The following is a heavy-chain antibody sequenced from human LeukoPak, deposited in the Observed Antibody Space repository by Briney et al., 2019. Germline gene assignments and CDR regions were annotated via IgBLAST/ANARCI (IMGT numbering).Heavy chain of an antibody. V-gene: IGHV3-30*03. CDR1: GFTFSSYG. Sequence: GGSLRLSCAASGFTFSSYGMHWVRHAPGKGLEWGAVISYDGSNKYYADSVKGRFTISRDNSKNTLYLQMNSLRAEDTAVYYCATYCSSTSCLDYWGQGTLVTVSS. CDR3: ATYCSSTSCLDY. CDR2: ISYDGSNK. D-gene: IGHD2-2*01. J-gene: IGHJ4*02.